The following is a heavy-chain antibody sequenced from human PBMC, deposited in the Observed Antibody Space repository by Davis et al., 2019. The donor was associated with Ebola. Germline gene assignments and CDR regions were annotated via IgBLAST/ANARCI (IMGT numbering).Heavy chain of an antibody. V-gene: IGHV3-48*03. CDR2: ISSSGSTI. J-gene: IGHJ6*02. Sequence: GGSLRLSCAASGFTFGSYEMNWVRQAPGKGLEWVSYISSSGSTIYYADSVKGRFTISRDNAKNTLYLQMNSLRAEDTAVYYCARGGSGGSLYYYYYGMDVWGQGTTVTVSS. D-gene: IGHD2-15*01. CDR1: GFTFGSYE. CDR3: ARGGSGGSLYYYYYGMDV.